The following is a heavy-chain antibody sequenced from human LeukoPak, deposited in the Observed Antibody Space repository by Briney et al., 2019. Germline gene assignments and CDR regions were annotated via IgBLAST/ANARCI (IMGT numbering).Heavy chain of an antibody. D-gene: IGHD6-13*01. V-gene: IGHV1-69*05. CDR3: AREPVAAAAPYGWFDP. CDR1: GYTFTSYG. Sequence: SVKVSCKASGYTFTSYGISWVRQAPGQGLEWMGGIIPIFGTANYAQKFQGRVTITTDESTSTAYMELSSLRSEDTAVYYCAREPVAAAAPYGWFDPWGQGTLVTVSS. J-gene: IGHJ5*02. CDR2: IIPIFGTA.